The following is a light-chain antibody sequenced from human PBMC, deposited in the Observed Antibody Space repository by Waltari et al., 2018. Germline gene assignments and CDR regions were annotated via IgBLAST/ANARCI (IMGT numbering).Light chain of an antibody. CDR2: TAS. Sequence: DIQITQSPSPLSSSVGDRVTITCRASQTINTYLNWYQQKPGKAPKLLIYTASTLQSGVPSRFSGSGFGTDFTLTISSLQPEDFATYYCQQSYSTPWTFGQGTKVEIK. J-gene: IGKJ1*01. CDR1: QTINTY. V-gene: IGKV1-39*01. CDR3: QQSYSTPWT.